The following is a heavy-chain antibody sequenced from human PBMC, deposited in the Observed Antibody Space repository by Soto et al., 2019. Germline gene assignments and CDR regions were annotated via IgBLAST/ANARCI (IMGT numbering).Heavy chain of an antibody. D-gene: IGHD3-3*01. CDR1: GGSFSGYY. CDR3: ARGGRTTIFGVVIYYYGMDV. CDR2: INHSGST. Sequence: SETLSLTCAVYGGSFSGYYWSWIRQPPGKGLEWIGEINHSGSTNYNPSLKSRVTISVDTSKNQFSLKLSSVTAADTAVYYCARGGRTTIFGVVIYYYGMDVWGQGTTVTVSS. V-gene: IGHV4-34*01. J-gene: IGHJ6*02.